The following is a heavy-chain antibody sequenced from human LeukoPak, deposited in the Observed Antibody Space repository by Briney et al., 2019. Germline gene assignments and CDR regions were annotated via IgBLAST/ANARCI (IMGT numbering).Heavy chain of an antibody. D-gene: IGHD1-26*01. Sequence: SETLSLTCTVSGGSISHSSYYWGWIRQPPGKGLEWIGSVYYSGNTYYNPSLESRVSISVDTSKNQFSLKLSTVTAADTAVYICARGPLYSGSSSRTWFDSWGQGTLVTVSS. CDR3: ARGPLYSGSSSRTWFDS. CDR2: VYYSGNT. V-gene: IGHV4-39*01. J-gene: IGHJ5*01. CDR1: GGSISHSSYY.